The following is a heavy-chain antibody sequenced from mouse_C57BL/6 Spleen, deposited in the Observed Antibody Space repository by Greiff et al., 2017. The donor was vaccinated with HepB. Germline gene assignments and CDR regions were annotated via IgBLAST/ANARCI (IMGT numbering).Heavy chain of an antibody. CDR3: ARNPRYFDV. Sequence: EVQRVESGPELVKPGASVKIPCKASGYTFTDYNMDWVKQSHGKSLEWIGDINPNNGGTIYNQKFKGKATLTVDKSSSTAYMELRSLTSEDTAVYYCARNPRYFDVWGTGTTVTVSS. V-gene: IGHV1-18*01. CDR1: GYTFTDYN. CDR2: INPNNGGT. J-gene: IGHJ1*03.